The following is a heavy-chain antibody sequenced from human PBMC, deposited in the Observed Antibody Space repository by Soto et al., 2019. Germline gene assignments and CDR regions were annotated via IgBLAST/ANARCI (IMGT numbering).Heavy chain of an antibody. CDR3: AAGHSGPYGYYYYGMDV. V-gene: IGHV1-18*01. D-gene: IGHD5-12*01. J-gene: IGHJ6*02. CDR2: ISAGSGNT. Sequence: GASVKVSCKASGYTFTSYGISWVRQAPGQGLEWMGWISAGSGNTNYAQKFQERATLTTDKSTSTAYMELSSLRSEDTAVYYCAAGHSGPYGYYYYGMDVWGQGTTVTVSS. CDR1: GYTFTSYG.